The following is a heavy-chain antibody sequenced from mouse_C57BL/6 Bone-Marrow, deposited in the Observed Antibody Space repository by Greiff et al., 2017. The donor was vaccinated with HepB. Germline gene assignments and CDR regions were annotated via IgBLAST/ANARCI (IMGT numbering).Heavy chain of an antibody. CDR1: GYAFSSSW. CDR2: IYPGDGDT. V-gene: IGHV1-82*01. J-gene: IGHJ3*01. CDR3: ARKEGGFAY. Sequence: QVQLKESGPELVKPGASVKISCKASGYAFSSSWMNWVKQRPGKGLEWIGRIYPGDGDTNYNGKFKGKATLTADKSSSTAYMQLSSLTSEDSAVYFCARKEGGFAYWGQGTLVTVSA.